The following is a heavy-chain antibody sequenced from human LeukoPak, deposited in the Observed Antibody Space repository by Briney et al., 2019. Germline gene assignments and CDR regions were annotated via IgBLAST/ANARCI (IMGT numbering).Heavy chain of an antibody. CDR2: IYYSGST. Sequence: PSETLSLTCTVSGGSISSSSYYWGWIRQPPGKGLEWIGSIYYSGSTYYNPSLKSRVTISVDTSKNQFSLKLSSVTAADTAVYYCARGPQQWLPRSWFDPWGQGTLVTVSS. CDR1: GGSISSSSYY. V-gene: IGHV4-39*07. CDR3: ARGPQQWLPRSWFDP. D-gene: IGHD6-19*01. J-gene: IGHJ5*02.